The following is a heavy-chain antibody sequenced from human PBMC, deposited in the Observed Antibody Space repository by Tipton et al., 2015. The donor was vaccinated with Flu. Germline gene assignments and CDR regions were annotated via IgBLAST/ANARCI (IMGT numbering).Heavy chain of an antibody. J-gene: IGHJ6*03. CDR2: IYYSGST. CDR3: ARGSNCDFWSPPYYYYMDV. V-gene: IGHV4-59*01. CDR1: GGSISSYY. D-gene: IGHD3-3*01. Sequence: TLSLTCTVSGGSISSYYWSWIRQPPGKGLEWIGYIYYSGSTNYNPSLKSRVTISVDTSKNQFSLKLSSVTAADTAVYYCARGSNCDFWSPPYYYYMDVWGKGTTVTVSS.